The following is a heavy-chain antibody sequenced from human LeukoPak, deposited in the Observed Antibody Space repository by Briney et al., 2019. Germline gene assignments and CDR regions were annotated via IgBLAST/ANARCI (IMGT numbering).Heavy chain of an antibody. J-gene: IGHJ4*02. D-gene: IGHD5-18*01. CDR2: IYYSGST. CDR1: GGSISSSSYY. Sequence: PSETLSLTCTVSGGSISSSSYYWGWIRQPPGKGLEWIGSIYYSGSTYYNPSLKSRVTISVDTSKNQFSLKLSSVTAADTAVYYCARQLEGLWFPTAFDYWGPGNPGHRLL. CDR3: ARQLEGLWFPTAFDY. V-gene: IGHV4-39*01.